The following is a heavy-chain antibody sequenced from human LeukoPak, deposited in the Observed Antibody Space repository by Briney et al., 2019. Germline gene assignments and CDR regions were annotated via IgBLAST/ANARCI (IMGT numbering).Heavy chain of an antibody. CDR1: GGSISSYY. Sequence: SETLSLTCTVSGGSISSYYWSWIRQPAGKGLEWIGRIYSTGSTNYNPSLKSRVTMSVDTSKNQFSLRLRSVTAADTAVYYCARDGPHYYVDYWGQGTLVTVSP. V-gene: IGHV4-4*07. D-gene: IGHD3-10*01. CDR2: IYSTGST. CDR3: ARDGPHYYVDY. J-gene: IGHJ4*02.